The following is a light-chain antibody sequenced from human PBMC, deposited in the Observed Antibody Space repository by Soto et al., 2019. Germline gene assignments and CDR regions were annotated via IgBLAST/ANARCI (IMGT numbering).Light chain of an antibody. Sequence: QSALTQPPSVPGSPGQSITISCTGTSSDDGSYNLVSWYQQHPGKAPKLMIYEGSKRPSGVSNRFSGSKSGNTASLTISGLQAEDEADYYCCSYAGSSTFVVFGGGTKLPVL. V-gene: IGLV2-23*03. CDR1: SSDDGSYNL. CDR3: CSYAGSSTFVV. J-gene: IGLJ2*01. CDR2: EGS.